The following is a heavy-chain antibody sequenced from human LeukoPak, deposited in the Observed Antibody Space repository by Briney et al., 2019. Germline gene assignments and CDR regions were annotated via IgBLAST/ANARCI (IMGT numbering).Heavy chain of an antibody. Sequence: GGSLRLSCAASGFTFSHYAIHWVRQAPGKGLEWVSLISSNAANKYYAESVRGRFTIDRDNSKNTVYLQMNSLRPGDTALYSCARQESRGYLYEGLDYWGQGTLVTVSS. CDR1: GFTFSHYA. V-gene: IGHV3-30*04. CDR3: ARQESRGYLYEGLDY. D-gene: IGHD3-22*01. CDR2: ISSNAANK. J-gene: IGHJ4*02.